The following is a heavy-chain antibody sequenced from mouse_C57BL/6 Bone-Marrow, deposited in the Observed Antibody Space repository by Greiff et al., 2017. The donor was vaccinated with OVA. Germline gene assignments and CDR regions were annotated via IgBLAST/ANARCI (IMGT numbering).Heavy chain of an antibody. J-gene: IGHJ4*01. D-gene: IGHD2-3*01. CDR2: IYPGSGST. CDR1: GYTFTSYW. Sequence: QVQLKQPGAELVKPGASVKMSCKASGYTFTSYWITWVKQRPGQGLEWIGDIYPGSGSTNYNEKFKSKATLTVDTSSSTAYMQLSSLTSEDSAVYYCASDGYYRYAMDYWGQGTSVTVSS. V-gene: IGHV1-55*01. CDR3: ASDGYYRYAMDY.